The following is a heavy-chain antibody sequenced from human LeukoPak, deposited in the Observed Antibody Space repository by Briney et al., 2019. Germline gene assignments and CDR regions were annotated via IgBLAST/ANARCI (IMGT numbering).Heavy chain of an antibody. CDR1: GFTFNSYS. CDR3: ARSRGGTYWFDP. J-gene: IGHJ5*02. D-gene: IGHD1-1*01. CDR2: ISSSSSYI. Sequence: GGSLRLSCAASGFTFNSYSMNWVRQAPGKGLEWVSSISSSSSYIYYADSVKGRFTISRDNAKNSLYLQMNSLRAEDTAVYYCARSRGGTYWFDPWGQGTLVTVSS. V-gene: IGHV3-21*01.